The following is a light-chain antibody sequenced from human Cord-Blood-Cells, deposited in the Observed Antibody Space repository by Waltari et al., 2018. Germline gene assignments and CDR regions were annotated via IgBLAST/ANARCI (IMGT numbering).Light chain of an antibody. J-gene: IGKJ2*01. V-gene: IGKV1-33*01. CDR2: DAS. CDR3: QQYDNLPYT. CDR1: QDISNY. Sequence: DIQMTQSHSSLSASVGDRVTITCQASQDISNYLNWYQQKPGKAPKLLIYDASNLETGVPSRFSGSGSGTDFTFTISSLQPEDIATYYYQQYDNLPYTFGQGTKLEIK.